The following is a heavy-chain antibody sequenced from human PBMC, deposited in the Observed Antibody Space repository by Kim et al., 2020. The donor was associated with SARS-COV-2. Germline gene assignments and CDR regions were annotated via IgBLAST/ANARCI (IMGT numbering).Heavy chain of an antibody. CDR2: INHSGST. CDR3: ARCIAAADPGSVYNWFDP. CDR1: GGSFSGYY. V-gene: IGHV4-34*01. D-gene: IGHD6-13*01. J-gene: IGHJ5*02. Sequence: SETLSLTCAVYGGSFSGYYWSWIRQPPGKGLEWIGEINHSGSTNYNPSLKSRVTISVDTSKNQFPLKLSSVTAADTAVYYCARCIAAADPGSVYNWFDPWGQGTLVTVSS.